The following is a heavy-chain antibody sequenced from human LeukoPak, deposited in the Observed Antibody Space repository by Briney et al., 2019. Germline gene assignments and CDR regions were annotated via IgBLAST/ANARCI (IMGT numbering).Heavy chain of an antibody. CDR3: ARFIAARHGAFDI. V-gene: IGHV4-4*09. CDR2: IYTSGST. J-gene: IGHJ3*02. CDR1: GGSISNYY. Sequence: SETLSLTCSVSGGSISNYYWSWIRQPPGKGLEWIGYIYTSGSTYYNPSLKSRVTISVDTSKNQFSLKLSSVTAADTAVYYCARFIAARHGAFDIWGQGTMVTVSS. D-gene: IGHD6-6*01.